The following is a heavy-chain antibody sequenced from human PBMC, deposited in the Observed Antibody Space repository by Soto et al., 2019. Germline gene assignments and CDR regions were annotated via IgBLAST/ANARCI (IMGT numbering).Heavy chain of an antibody. V-gene: IGHV4-34*01. Sequence: QVQLQQWGAGLLKPSETLSLTCAVYGGSFSGYYWSWIRQPPGKGLEWIGEINHSGSTNYNPSLKRRVTISVDTSKNQFSLKLSSVTAADTAVYYCARGRYLDYYYYVDVWGKGTTVTVSS. D-gene: IGHD1-1*01. J-gene: IGHJ6*03. CDR1: GGSFSGYY. CDR3: ARGRYLDYYYYVDV. CDR2: INHSGST.